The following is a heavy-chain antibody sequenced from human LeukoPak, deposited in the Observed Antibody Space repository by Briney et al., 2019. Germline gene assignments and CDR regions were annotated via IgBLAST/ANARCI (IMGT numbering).Heavy chain of an antibody. D-gene: IGHD6-19*01. Sequence: SETLSLTCTVSGDSVSSGNYYWTWIRQPPGKGLEWIGYIYHTGSTNYNPSLKSRVTMSVETSKNQFSLKLRSVTAADTAVYYCARYTAVASRLDYWGQGTLVTVSS. J-gene: IGHJ4*02. CDR1: GDSVSSGNYY. V-gene: IGHV4-61*01. CDR3: ARYTAVASRLDY. CDR2: IYHTGST.